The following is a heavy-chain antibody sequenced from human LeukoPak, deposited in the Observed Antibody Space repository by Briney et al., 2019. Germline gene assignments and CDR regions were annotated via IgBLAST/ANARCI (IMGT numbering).Heavy chain of an antibody. V-gene: IGHV3-49*04. J-gene: IGHJ2*01. CDR2: VRTKADGWTT. Sequence: GGSLRLSCTASGFSFRDFVVSWVRQAPGKGLEWVGFVRTKADGWTTEYAASVKGRFTISRDDSKSIAYLQMDSLKTEDTAVYYCTRETDYSDGTGYHHWYFDLWGRGTLVTVSS. D-gene: IGHD3-22*01. CDR3: TRETDYSDGTGYHHWYFDL. CDR1: GFSFRDFV.